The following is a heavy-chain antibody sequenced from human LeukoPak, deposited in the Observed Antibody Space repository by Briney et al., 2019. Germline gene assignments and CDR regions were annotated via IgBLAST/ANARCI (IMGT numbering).Heavy chain of an antibody. CDR1: GVTFSSYS. V-gene: IGHV3-21*01. J-gene: IGHJ4*02. Sequence: GGSLRLSCAAFGVTFSSYSMNWVRQAPGKGLEWVSSISSSSSYIYYADSVKGRFTISRDNAKNSLYLQMNSLRAEDTAVYYCARYNWGLYYFDYWGQGTLVTVSS. CDR3: ARYNWGLYYFDY. CDR2: ISSSSSYI. D-gene: IGHD7-27*01.